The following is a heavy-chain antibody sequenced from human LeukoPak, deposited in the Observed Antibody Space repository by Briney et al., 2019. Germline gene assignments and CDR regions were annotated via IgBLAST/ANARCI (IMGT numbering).Heavy chain of an antibody. CDR2: IRYDGSNK. V-gene: IGHV3-30*02. D-gene: IGHD3-10*01. CDR3: AGMVRGVIWAFDC. CDR1: GFTFSSYG. J-gene: IGHJ4*02. Sequence: GGSLRLSCAAPGFTFSSYGMHWVRQAPGKGQEWVPFIRYDGSNKYYADSVKGRFTISRDNSKNTLYLQMNSLRAEDTAVYYRAGMVRGVIWAFDCWGQGTLVTVSS.